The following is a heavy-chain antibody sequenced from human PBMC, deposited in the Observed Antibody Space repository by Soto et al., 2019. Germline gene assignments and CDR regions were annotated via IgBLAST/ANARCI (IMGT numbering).Heavy chain of an antibody. CDR2: IDPSDSYT. D-gene: IGHD3-9*01. CDR3: ARQVSWRLTIFNWGGYYYGMDV. J-gene: IGHJ6*02. Sequence: GESLKISCKGSGYSFTSYWISWVRQMPGKGLEWMGRIDPSDSYTNYSPSFQGHDTISADKSISTAYLQWSSLKASDTSMYYCARQVSWRLTIFNWGGYYYGMDVWGQGTTVTVSS. CDR1: GYSFTSYW. V-gene: IGHV5-10-1*01.